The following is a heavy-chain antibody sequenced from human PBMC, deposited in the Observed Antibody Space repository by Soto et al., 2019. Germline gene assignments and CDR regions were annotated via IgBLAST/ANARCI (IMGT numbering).Heavy chain of an antibody. V-gene: IGHV3-15*07. CDR3: TTDSEVYCSGGSCKSGY. Sequence: PGGSLRLSCAASGFTFSNAWMNWVRQAPGKGLEWVGRIKSKTDGGTTDYAAPVKGRFTISRDDSKNTLYLQMNSLKTEDTAVYYCTTDSEVYCSGGSCKSGYWGQGTLVTVSS. CDR2: IKSKTDGGTT. D-gene: IGHD2-15*01. CDR1: GFTFSNAW. J-gene: IGHJ4*02.